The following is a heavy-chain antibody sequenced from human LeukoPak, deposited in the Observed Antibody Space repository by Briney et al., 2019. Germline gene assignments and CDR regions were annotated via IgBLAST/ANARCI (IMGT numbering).Heavy chain of an antibody. CDR3: ASGVAPYRYFDY. CDR2: IFSSENT. V-gene: IGHV4-59*01. CDR1: GGSISGYY. Sequence: SETLYLTCTVSGGSISGYYWSWIRQPPGKGLEWIAYIFSSENTNYNPSLKSRVNLSVDTSKNQFSLKLSSVTAADTAVYYCASGVAPYRYFDYWGQGTLVTVSS. D-gene: IGHD3-16*02. J-gene: IGHJ4*02.